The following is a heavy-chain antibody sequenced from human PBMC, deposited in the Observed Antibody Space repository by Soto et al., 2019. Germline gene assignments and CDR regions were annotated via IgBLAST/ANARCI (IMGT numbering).Heavy chain of an antibody. CDR2: IRSKANSYAT. CDR3: TRHWYGDYDYYYYYMDV. Sequence: VQLVESGGGLVQPGGSLKLSCAASGFTFSGSAMHWVRQASGKGLEWVGRIRSKANSYATAYAASVKGRFTISRDDSKNTAYLQMNSLKTEDTAVYYCTRHWYGDYDYYYYYMDVWGKGTTVTVSS. D-gene: IGHD4-17*01. CDR1: GFTFSGSA. V-gene: IGHV3-73*01. J-gene: IGHJ6*03.